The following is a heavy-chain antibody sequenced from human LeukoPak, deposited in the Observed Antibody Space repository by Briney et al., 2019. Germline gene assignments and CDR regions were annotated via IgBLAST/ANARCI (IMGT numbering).Heavy chain of an antibody. CDR2: IDPSDSYT. CDR3: ARYASTAAPFDL. J-gene: IGHJ2*01. CDR1: GYIFTSYW. V-gene: IGHV5-10-1*01. Sequence: GESLKISCKGSGYIFTSYWISWVRQMPGKGLEWMGRIDPSDSYTNYSPSFQGHVTISADKSISTAYLQWSSLKASDTAMYYCARYASTAAPFDLWGRGTLVTVSS. D-gene: IGHD2-15*01.